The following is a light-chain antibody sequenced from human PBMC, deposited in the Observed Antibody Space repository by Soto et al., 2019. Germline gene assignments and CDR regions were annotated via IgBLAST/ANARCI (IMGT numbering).Light chain of an antibody. V-gene: IGKV1-39*01. CDR1: QTISNY. CDR2: DAS. J-gene: IGKJ5*01. CDR3: QQSYTSPRSVT. Sequence: DIQMTQSPSSLSASVGDRVTITCRASQTISNYLNWYQQKPGKAPQLLIYDASTLQRGVPSRFSRSGSGTDFTLTNSGLQPDDFATYYCQQSYTSPRSVTFGHGTRQDIK.